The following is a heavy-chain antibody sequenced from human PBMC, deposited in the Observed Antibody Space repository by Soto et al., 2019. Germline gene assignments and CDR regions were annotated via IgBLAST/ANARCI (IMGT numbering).Heavy chain of an antibody. V-gene: IGHV3-30-3*01. CDR3: ARGVVDWLDFYYGMDV. D-gene: IGHD3-9*01. J-gene: IGHJ6*02. Sequence: WGSLRLSCAASGFTFSSYAMHWVRQAPGKGLEWVAVISYDGSNKYYADSVKGRFTISRDNSKNTLYLQMNSLRAEDTAVYYCARGVVDWLDFYYGMDVWGQGTTVTVSS. CDR1: GFTFSSYA. CDR2: ISYDGSNK.